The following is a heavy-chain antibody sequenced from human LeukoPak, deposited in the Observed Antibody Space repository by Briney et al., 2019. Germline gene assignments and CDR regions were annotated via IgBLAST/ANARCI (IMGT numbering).Heavy chain of an antibody. J-gene: IGHJ4*02. CDR2: VSGSGGST. D-gene: IGHD3-16*01. Sequence: GGSLRLSCAASGFTFSNYAMSWVRQAPGKGLEWVSLVSGSGGSTDYADSVKGRFTISRDNSKSRVYLQMNSLRAEDTAVYYCAPHLRGSAWSLDDWGQGTLVTVSS. CDR3: APHLRGSAWSLDD. CDR1: GFTFSNYA. V-gene: IGHV3-23*01.